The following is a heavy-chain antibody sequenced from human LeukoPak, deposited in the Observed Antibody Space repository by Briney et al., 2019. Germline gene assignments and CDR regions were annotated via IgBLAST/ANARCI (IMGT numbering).Heavy chain of an antibody. Sequence: PGGSLRLSCVASGFNFSTYSMNWVRQAPGKGLEWVSYISSRSTTIYYADSAKGRFTISRDNAKNSMYLQMKSLRDEDTAVYYCARELPLRRITGTTDSWGRGTLVTVSS. J-gene: IGHJ4*02. V-gene: IGHV3-48*02. CDR1: GFNFSTYS. CDR3: ARELPLRRITGTTDS. D-gene: IGHD1-20*01. CDR2: ISSRSTTI.